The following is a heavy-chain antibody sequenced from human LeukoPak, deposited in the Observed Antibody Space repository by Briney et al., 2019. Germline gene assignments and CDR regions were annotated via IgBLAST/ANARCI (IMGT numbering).Heavy chain of an antibody. D-gene: IGHD4-17*01. Sequence: SMKVSCKASGGTFSSYAISWVRQAPGQGLEWMGGIIPIFGTANYAQKFQGRVTITADKSTSTAYMELSSLRSEDTAVYYCARDLYGDYAPGVYWGQGTLVTVSS. J-gene: IGHJ4*02. CDR3: ARDLYGDYAPGVY. V-gene: IGHV1-69*06. CDR1: GGTFSSYA. CDR2: IIPIFGTA.